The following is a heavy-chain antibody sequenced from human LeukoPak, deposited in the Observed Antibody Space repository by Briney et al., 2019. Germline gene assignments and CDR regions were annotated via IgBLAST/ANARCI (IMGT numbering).Heavy chain of an antibody. CDR2: ITGSGATT. V-gene: IGHV3-23*01. CDR3: AKDRPADY. CDR1: GFTFSGHG. Sequence: GGSLRLSCAASGFTFSGHGMNWVRQAPGKGLEWVSGITGSGATTYYADSVKGRFTISRDNSKNTLYLQMNSLRAEDTAVYYCAKDRPADYWGQGTLVTVSS. J-gene: IGHJ4*02.